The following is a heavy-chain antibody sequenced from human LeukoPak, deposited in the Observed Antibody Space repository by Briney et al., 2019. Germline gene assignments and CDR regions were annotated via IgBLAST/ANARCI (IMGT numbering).Heavy chain of an antibody. CDR2: IYYSGST. V-gene: IGHV4-39*01. CDR3: ASFPRDIVVVPAAMVIDY. J-gene: IGHJ4*02. D-gene: IGHD2-2*01. Sequence: SETLSLTCTVSGGSISSSSYYWGWIRQPPGKGLEWIGSIYYSGSTYYNPSLKSRVTISVDTSKNQFSLKLSSVTAADTAVYYCASFPRDIVVVPAAMVIDYWGQGTLVTVSS. CDR1: GGSISSSSYY.